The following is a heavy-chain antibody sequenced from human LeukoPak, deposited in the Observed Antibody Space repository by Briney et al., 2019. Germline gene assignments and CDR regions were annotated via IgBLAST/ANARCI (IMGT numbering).Heavy chain of an antibody. CDR2: MNSDGTTT. J-gene: IGHJ4*02. CDR1: GFTFSDHW. CDR3: ARAGWYRFDY. Sequence: PGGSLRLSCAASGFTFSDHWMHWVRQVPGKGLLWVARMNSDGTTTNYADSAKGRFTISRDNAENTLFLQMNSLGADDTAVYYCARAGWYRFDYWGQGTLVTVSS. V-gene: IGHV3-74*01. D-gene: IGHD6-19*01.